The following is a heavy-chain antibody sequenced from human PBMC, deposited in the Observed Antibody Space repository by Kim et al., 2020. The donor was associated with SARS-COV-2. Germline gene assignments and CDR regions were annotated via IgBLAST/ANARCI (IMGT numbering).Heavy chain of an antibody. V-gene: IGHV3-15*01. D-gene: IGHD4-17*01. CDR2: IKSKTDGGTT. Sequence: GGSLRLSCAASGFTFSNAWMSWVRQAPGKGLEWVGRIKSKTDGGTTDYAAPVKGRFTISRDDSKNTLYLQMNSLKTEDTAVYYCTTSRDGDYLNWFDPWGQGTLVTVSS. CDR3: TTSRDGDYLNWFDP. CDR1: GFTFSNAW. J-gene: IGHJ5*02.